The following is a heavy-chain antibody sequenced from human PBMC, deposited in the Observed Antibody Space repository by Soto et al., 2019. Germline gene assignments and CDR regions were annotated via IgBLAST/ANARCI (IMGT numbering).Heavy chain of an antibody. CDR1: GFTFSTYV. CDR2: IWDDGSNE. Sequence: GGSRRLSWEASGFTFSTYVMHWVRQAPGKGLEWVAIIWDDGSNEYYADSVKGRFTISRDNSKNTLYLQLRNLRAEDSAVYFCARDQTDSGGYSDSWGQGTLVTVSS. CDR3: ARDQTDSGGYSDS. D-gene: IGHD3-22*01. V-gene: IGHV3-33*01. J-gene: IGHJ4*02.